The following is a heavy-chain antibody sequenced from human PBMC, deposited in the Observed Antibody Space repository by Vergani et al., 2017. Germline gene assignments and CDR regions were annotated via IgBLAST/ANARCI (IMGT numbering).Heavy chain of an antibody. D-gene: IGHD4-17*01. V-gene: IGHV1-69*11. CDR3: ATDVHYGDYNLDY. Sequence: QVQLVQSGAEVKKPGSSVKVSCKASGGTFSSYAISWVRQAPGQGLEWMGRIIPILGTANYAQKFQGRVTITADESTRTAYMELSSLRSEDTAVYYCATDVHYGDYNLDYWGQGTLVTVSS. CDR1: GGTFSSYA. CDR2: IIPILGTA. J-gene: IGHJ4*02.